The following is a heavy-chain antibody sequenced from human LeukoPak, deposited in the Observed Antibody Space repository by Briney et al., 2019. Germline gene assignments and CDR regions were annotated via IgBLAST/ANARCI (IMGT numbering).Heavy chain of an antibody. CDR3: TTPVVYCSSTSCYDWFDP. D-gene: IGHD2-2*01. J-gene: IGHJ5*02. CDR2: INPNSGGT. CDR1: GGTFSSYA. V-gene: IGHV1-2*02. Sequence: ASVKVSCKASGGTFSSYAISWVRQAPGQGLEWMGWINPNSGGTNYAQKFQGRVTVTRDTSISTAYMELSRLRSDDTAVYYCTTPVVYCSSTSCYDWFDPWGQGTLVTVSS.